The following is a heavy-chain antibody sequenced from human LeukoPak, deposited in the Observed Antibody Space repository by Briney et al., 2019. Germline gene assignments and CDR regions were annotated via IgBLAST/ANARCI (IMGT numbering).Heavy chain of an antibody. CDR2: ISGSGGST. J-gene: IGHJ4*02. V-gene: IGHV3-23*01. Sequence: GGSLRLSCAAFGFTFSSYAMSWVRQAPGKGLEWVSAISGSGGSTYYADSVKGRFTISRDNSKNTLYLQMNSLRAEDTAVYYCAKDRESSSWYSYYFDYWGQGTLVTVSS. CDR1: GFTFSSYA. D-gene: IGHD6-13*01. CDR3: AKDRESSSWYSYYFDY.